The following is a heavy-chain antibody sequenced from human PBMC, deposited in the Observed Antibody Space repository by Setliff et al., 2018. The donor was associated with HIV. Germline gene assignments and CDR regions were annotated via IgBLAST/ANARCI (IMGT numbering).Heavy chain of an antibody. Sequence: PGGSLRLSCAASGFIFSAYAMSWVRQGPEKGLEWVSAITDGGGSIIHYADSVRGRFTISRDDARKSVFLQMDSLRAEDTAMYYCSRWPFDYWGQGALVTVSS. D-gene: IGHD2-15*01. CDR1: GFIFSAYA. CDR2: ITDGGGSII. CDR3: SRWPFDY. J-gene: IGHJ4*02. V-gene: IGHV3-23*01.